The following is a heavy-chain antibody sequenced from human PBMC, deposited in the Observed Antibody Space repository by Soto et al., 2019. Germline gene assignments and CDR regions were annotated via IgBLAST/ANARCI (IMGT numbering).Heavy chain of an antibody. V-gene: IGHV4-59*01. J-gene: IGHJ4*02. CDR2: IYYSGST. CDR3: ARTARSFEYDSSGYYATNFDY. CDR1: GGSIRGYY. Sequence: SETLCLTCTVAGGSIRGYYWSWIRQPPGKGLEWIGYIYYSGSTNYNPSLKSRVTISVDTSKNQFSLKLSSVTAADTAVYYCARTARSFEYDSSGYYATNFDYWGQGTLVTVSS. D-gene: IGHD3-22*01.